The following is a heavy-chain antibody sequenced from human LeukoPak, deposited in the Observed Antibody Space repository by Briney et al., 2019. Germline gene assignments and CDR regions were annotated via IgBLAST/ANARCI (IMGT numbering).Heavy chain of an antibody. CDR2: ISYDGSNK. Sequence: GGSLRLSCAASGFTFSSYGMHWVRQAPGKGLEWVAVISYDGSNKYYADSVKGRFTISRDNSKNTLYLQMNSLRAEDTAVYYCAKTPHYGDYEYAFDIWGQGTMVTVSS. J-gene: IGHJ3*02. CDR3: AKTPHYGDYEYAFDI. D-gene: IGHD4-17*01. CDR1: GFTFSSYG. V-gene: IGHV3-30*18.